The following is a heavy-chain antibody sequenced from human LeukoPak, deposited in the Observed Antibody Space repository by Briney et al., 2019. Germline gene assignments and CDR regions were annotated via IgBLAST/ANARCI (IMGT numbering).Heavy chain of an antibody. D-gene: IGHD3-10*01. CDR2: ISGSGGST. V-gene: IGHV3-23*01. J-gene: IGHJ4*02. CDR1: GFTFSSYA. Sequence: GGSLRLSCAASGFTFSSYAMSWVRQAPGKGLGWVSAISGSGGSTYYADSVKGRFTISRDNSKNTLYLQMNSLRAEDTAVYYCANYCYGSGSYLDYWGQGNLVTVSS. CDR3: ANYCYGSGSYLDY.